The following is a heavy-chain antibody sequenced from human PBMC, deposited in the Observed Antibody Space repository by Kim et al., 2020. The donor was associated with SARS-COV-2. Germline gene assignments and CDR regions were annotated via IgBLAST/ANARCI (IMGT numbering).Heavy chain of an antibody. J-gene: IGHJ4*02. V-gene: IGHV1-46*01. D-gene: IGHD3-9*01. Sequence: ASVKVSCKASGYTFTSYYMHWVRQAPGQGLEWMGIINPSGGSTSYAQKFQGRVTMTRDTSTSTVYMELSSLRSEDTAVYYCARSSHYDILTGPVEAFDYWGPGTLVTVSS. CDR2: INPSGGST. CDR1: GYTFTSYY. CDR3: ARSSHYDILTGPVEAFDY.